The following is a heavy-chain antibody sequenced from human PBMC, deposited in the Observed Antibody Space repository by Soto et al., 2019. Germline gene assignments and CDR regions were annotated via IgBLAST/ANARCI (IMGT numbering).Heavy chain of an antibody. CDR2: ISAYNGNT. CDR3: ARHSLVAAGDFFDI. D-gene: IGHD6-13*01. J-gene: IGHJ3*02. V-gene: IGHV1-18*01. CDR1: GYTFASYG. Sequence: ASLEVSCKDSGYTFASYGISWVRQAPGQGLEWMGWISAYNGNTNYAQKLQGRVTISADKSISTASLQWSRLKASDTAMYYCARHSLVAAGDFFDIWGQGKMVTFSS.